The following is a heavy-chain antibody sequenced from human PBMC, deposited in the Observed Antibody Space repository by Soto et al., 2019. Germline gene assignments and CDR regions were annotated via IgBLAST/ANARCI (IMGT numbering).Heavy chain of an antibody. D-gene: IGHD2-15*01. CDR1: GYTFTGYH. J-gene: IGHJ5*02. CDR3: ARGCSGGTCFLFDI. V-gene: IGHV1-2*02. CDR2: INPHSGGT. Sequence: QVRLVQSGAEMKKPGASVKVSCRTSGYTFTGYHIHWVRQAPGQGLEWMGWINPHSGGTNYAQEFRGRVTMTRDTSISTADMEVNSLRSDDTAVYYCARGCSGGTCFLFDIWGQGTLVTVTS.